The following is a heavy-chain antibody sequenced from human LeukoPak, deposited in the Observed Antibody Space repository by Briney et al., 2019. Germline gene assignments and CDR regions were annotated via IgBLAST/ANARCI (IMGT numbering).Heavy chain of an antibody. CDR2: IYYSGST. D-gene: IGHD3-3*01. J-gene: IGHJ4*02. CDR1: GGPISSGGYS. Sequence: SQTLSLTCTVSGGPISSGGYSWSWIRQHPGKGLEWIGYIYYSGSTYYNPSLKSRVTISVDTSKNQFSLKLSSVTAADTAVYYCARANNYDFWSGYYDVLYFDYWGQGTLVTVSS. V-gene: IGHV4-31*03. CDR3: ARANNYDFWSGYYDVLYFDY.